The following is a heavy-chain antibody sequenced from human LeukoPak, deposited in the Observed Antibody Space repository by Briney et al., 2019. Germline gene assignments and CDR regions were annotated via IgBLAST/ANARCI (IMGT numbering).Heavy chain of an antibody. D-gene: IGHD6-19*01. CDR2: IYTSGST. CDR1: GGSISSYY. J-gene: IGHJ6*03. V-gene: IGHV4-4*07. Sequence: SETLSLTCTVSGGSISSYYWSWIRQPAGKGLEWIGRIYTSGSTNYNPSLKSRVTMSVDTSKNQFSLKLTSVTAADTALYYCARENSGWYTYWYYYMDVRGKGTTVTISS. CDR3: ARENSGWYTYWYYYMDV.